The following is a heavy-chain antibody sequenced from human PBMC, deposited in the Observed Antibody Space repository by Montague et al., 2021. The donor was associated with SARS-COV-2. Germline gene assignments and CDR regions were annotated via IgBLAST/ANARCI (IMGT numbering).Heavy chain of an antibody. Sequence: SETLSLTCNVSGDSITTTTYYCVWIRQPPGKGLEWIGSINYSGSTFYNPSLKSRLSMSMDTSTNQFSLRLTSMTAADTAIYYCRRRGGTYYYGSGGFDPWGQGTLVAVSS. CDR3: RRRGGTYYYGSGGFDP. V-gene: IGHV4-39*01. D-gene: IGHD3-10*01. CDR2: INYSGST. CDR1: GDSITTTTYY. J-gene: IGHJ5*02.